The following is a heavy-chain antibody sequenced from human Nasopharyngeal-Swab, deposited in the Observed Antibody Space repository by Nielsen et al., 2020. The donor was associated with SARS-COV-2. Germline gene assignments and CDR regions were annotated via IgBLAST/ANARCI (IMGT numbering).Heavy chain of an antibody. D-gene: IGHD3-22*01. Sequence: WIRQPPGKGPEWVSYISSSSSTIYYADSVKGRFTISRDNAKNSLYLQMNSLRAEDTAVYYCARALHIYYYDSSGYFGDAFGIWGQGTMVTVSS. J-gene: IGHJ3*02. CDR2: ISSSSSTI. V-gene: IGHV3-48*01. CDR3: ARALHIYYYDSSGYFGDAFGI.